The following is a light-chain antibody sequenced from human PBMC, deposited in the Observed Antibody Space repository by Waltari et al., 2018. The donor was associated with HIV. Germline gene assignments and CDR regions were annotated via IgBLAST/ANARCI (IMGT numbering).Light chain of an antibody. CDR2: GAS. J-gene: IGKJ1*01. CDR1: QSVTSTY. V-gene: IGKV3-20*01. Sequence: EIVLTQSPGTLYLSPGERATLSCRASQSVTSTYFAWYQQKPGQAPRPLIYGASSRATGIPDRFSGTGSGTDFTLTISRLEPEDFALYYCQQYGSLQWTFGQGTKVEIK. CDR3: QQYGSLQWT.